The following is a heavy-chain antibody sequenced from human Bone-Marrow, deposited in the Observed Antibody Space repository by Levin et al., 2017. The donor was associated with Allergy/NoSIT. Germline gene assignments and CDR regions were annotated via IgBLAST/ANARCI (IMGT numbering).Heavy chain of an antibody. CDR1: GFTVSSHY. Sequence: GESLKISCAASGFTVSSHYMSWVRQAPGKGLEWVSVIYSGGSTYYADSVKGRFTISRDNSKNTLYLQMNSLRAEDTAVYYCARHWYGRIAAAGFDYWGQGTLVTVSS. D-gene: IGHD6-13*01. V-gene: IGHV3-53*01. CDR3: ARHWYGRIAAAGFDY. J-gene: IGHJ4*02. CDR2: IYSGGST.